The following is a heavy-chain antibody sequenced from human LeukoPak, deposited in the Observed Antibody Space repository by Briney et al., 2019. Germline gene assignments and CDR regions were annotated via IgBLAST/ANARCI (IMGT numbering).Heavy chain of an antibody. CDR3: AKDCSNELGYYFDY. CDR2: IRYDGSNK. D-gene: IGHD2-8*01. J-gene: IGHJ4*02. CDR1: GFTFSNYG. Sequence: GGSLRLSCVASGFTFSNYGMHWVRQAPGKGLEWVAFIRYDGSNKYYADSVKGRFTISRDNSKNTLYLQMNSLRAEDTAVYYCAKDCSNELGYYFDYWGQGTLVTVSS. V-gene: IGHV3-30*02.